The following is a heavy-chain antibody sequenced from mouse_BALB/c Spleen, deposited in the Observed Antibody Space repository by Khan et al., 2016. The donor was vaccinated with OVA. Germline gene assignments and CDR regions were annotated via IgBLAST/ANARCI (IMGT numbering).Heavy chain of an antibody. V-gene: IGHV2-6-1*01. Sequence: QVQLKESGPGLVAPSQSLSITCTISGFSLTNYGVHWVRQPPGKGLEWLVVIWSDGSATYNSALKSRLSISKDNSKNQVFLKMNSLQTDDTAMYYCASQPYYHYYIMDYWGQGTSVTVSS. CDR1: GFSLTNYG. J-gene: IGHJ4*01. CDR2: IWSDGSA. D-gene: IGHD2-10*01. CDR3: ASQPYYHYYIMDY.